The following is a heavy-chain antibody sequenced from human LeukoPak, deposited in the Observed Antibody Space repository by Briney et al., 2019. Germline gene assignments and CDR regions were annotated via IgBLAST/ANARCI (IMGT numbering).Heavy chain of an antibody. V-gene: IGHV3-7*01. J-gene: IGHJ4*02. CDR3: AREGRKDYGDFFDY. Sequence: PGGSLRLSCAASGFTFSSYWMSWVRQAPGKGLEWVANIKQDGSEKYYVDSVKGRFTISRDNAKNSLYLQVNSLRAEDTAVYYCAREGRKDYGDFFDYWGQGTLVTVSS. D-gene: IGHD4-17*01. CDR1: GFTFSSYW. CDR2: IKQDGSEK.